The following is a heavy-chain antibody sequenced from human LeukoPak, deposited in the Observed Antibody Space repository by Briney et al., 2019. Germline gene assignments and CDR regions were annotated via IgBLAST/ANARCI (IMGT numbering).Heavy chain of an antibody. Sequence: PGGSLRLPCAASGFTFSKYWMSWVRQAPGKGLEWVANVKRDGNEKYYVDSVKGRFNISRENARNSLYLQMNSLRAEDTAVYFCARVGSGVDAFDIWGRGTMVTVSS. CDR3: ARVGSGVDAFDI. V-gene: IGHV3-7*03. CDR1: GFTFSKYW. D-gene: IGHD7-27*01. J-gene: IGHJ3*02. CDR2: VKRDGNEK.